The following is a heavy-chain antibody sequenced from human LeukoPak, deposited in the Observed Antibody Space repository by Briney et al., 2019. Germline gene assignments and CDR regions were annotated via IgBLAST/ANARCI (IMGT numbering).Heavy chain of an antibody. J-gene: IGHJ4*02. V-gene: IGHV3-53*01. Sequence: PGGSLTLSCVASGFTFSSYSMNWVRQAPGKGLEWVSFIYSAGSTHYSDSVKGRFTISIDNSKNTLYLQMNSLRAEDTAVYYCARSPLYGSGSYYHDYWGQGTLVTVSS. CDR3: ARSPLYGSGSYYHDY. CDR1: GFTFSSYS. D-gene: IGHD3-10*01. CDR2: IYSAGST.